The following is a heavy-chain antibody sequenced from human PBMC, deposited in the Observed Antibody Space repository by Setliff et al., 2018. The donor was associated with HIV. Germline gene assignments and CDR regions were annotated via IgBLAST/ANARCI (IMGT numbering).Heavy chain of an antibody. Sequence: RASVKVSCKTSGYSFADYGITWVRQAPGQGLEWMGWISTYNGNTNYAQKLQGRVTMTSEISTRTAYMEVRSLRSDDTAVYYCARGPYCSSSTCYGPLYYYYYMDVWGKGTTVTVSS. CDR3: ARGPYCSSSTCYGPLYYYYYMDV. CDR2: ISTYNGNT. J-gene: IGHJ6*03. CDR1: GYSFADYG. D-gene: IGHD2-2*01. V-gene: IGHV1-18*04.